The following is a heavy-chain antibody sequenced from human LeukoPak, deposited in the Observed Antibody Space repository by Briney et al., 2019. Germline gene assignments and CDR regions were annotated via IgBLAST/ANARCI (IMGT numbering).Heavy chain of an antibody. Sequence: GGSLRLSCTASGFTFSNYNMNWVRQAPGKGLEWVSSSSGSGSYIYYADSVKGRFTISRDNAKNSLYLQMNSLRAEDTAVYYCARRGYCYEIDYWGQGTLVTVFS. J-gene: IGHJ4*02. D-gene: IGHD5-18*01. V-gene: IGHV3-21*01. CDR1: GFTFSNYN. CDR3: ARRGYCYEIDY. CDR2: SSGSGSYI.